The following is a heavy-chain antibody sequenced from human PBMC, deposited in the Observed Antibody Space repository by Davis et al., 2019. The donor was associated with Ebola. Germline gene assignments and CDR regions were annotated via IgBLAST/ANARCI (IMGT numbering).Heavy chain of an antibody. CDR2: ISSSSSYI. J-gene: IGHJ5*02. CDR1: GFTFSSYS. Sequence: PGGSLRLSCAASGFTFSSYSMNWVRQAPGKGLEWDSSISSSSSYIYYADSVKGRFTISRDNAKNSLYLQMNSLRAEDTAVYYCARGRIVGATSWFDPWGQGTLVTVSS. V-gene: IGHV3-21*01. D-gene: IGHD1-26*01. CDR3: ARGRIVGATSWFDP.